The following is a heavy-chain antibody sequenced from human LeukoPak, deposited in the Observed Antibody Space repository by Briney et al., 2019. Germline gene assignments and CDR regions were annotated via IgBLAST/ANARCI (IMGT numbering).Heavy chain of an antibody. D-gene: IGHD2-2*01. J-gene: IGHJ4*02. CDR2: INAGNGNT. CDR1: GYTFTSYA. CDR3: APSGYCSSASCLRFDY. Sequence: ASVKVSCKASGYTFTSYAMHWVRQAPGQRLEWMGWINAGNGNTKYSQKFQGRVTITRDTSASTAYMELSSLRSEDTAVYYCAPSGYCSSASCLRFDYWGQGTLVTVSS. V-gene: IGHV1-3*01.